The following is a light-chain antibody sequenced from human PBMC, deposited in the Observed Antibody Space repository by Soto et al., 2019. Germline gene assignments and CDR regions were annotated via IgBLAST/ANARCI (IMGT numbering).Light chain of an antibody. Sequence: DIVMTQSPDSLAVSLGERATINCKSSQHVLYSSNNKNYLAWYQQKPGQPPKLLIYWASTRESGVPDRFSGSGSGTDFTLTISSLQAEDVAVYYCQQYYSRPLTFGPGTKVDIK. CDR2: WAS. CDR1: QHVLYSSNNKNY. CDR3: QQYYSRPLT. J-gene: IGKJ3*01. V-gene: IGKV4-1*01.